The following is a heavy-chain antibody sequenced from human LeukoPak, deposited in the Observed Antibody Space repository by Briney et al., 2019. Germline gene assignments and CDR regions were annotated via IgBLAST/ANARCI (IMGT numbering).Heavy chain of an antibody. Sequence: GGSLRLSCAASGFTFSSYGMHWVRQAPGKGLHWVAFIRGGGDSTYYADSVKGRFTISRDNYKNTLSLQMDSLRAEDKAVYYCAKELYISPATVGFDYWGQGTLVTVSS. CDR1: GFTFSSYG. J-gene: IGHJ4*02. CDR2: IRGGGDST. CDR3: AKELYISPATVGFDY. D-gene: IGHD4-23*01. V-gene: IGHV3-30*02.